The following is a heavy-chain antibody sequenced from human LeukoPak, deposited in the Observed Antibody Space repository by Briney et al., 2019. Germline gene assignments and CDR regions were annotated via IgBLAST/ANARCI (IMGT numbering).Heavy chain of an antibody. V-gene: IGHV3-48*03. Sequence: GGSLRLSCAASGFTFSKYELNWVRQAPGKGLEWVSYISSSGDTKYYADSVKGRFTISRDNAKSSLYLQMDRLRAEDTATYYCTSQGSAYYFDYSGQGTLVTVSS. J-gene: IGHJ4*02. CDR1: GFTFSKYE. CDR3: TSQGSAYYFDY. CDR2: ISSSGDTK.